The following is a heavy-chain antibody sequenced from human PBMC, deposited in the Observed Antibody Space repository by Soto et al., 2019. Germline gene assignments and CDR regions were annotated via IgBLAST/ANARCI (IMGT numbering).Heavy chain of an antibody. V-gene: IGHV4-34*01. Sequence: PSETLSLTCAVYGGSFRGYYCTWMRQPPGKGLEWIGEINHSGTINFNPSLKSRLTISLDTSKKHFSLKLSSVTDADTAAYYCARADRTLVTSYSLDVWGQGTTVTVSS. D-gene: IGHD2-21*02. CDR2: INHSGTI. CDR1: GGSFRGYY. CDR3: ARADRTLVTSYSLDV. J-gene: IGHJ6*02.